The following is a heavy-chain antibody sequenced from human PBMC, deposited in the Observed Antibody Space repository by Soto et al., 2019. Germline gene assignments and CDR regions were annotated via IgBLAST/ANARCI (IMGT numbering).Heavy chain of an antibody. CDR2: IYWNDDI. CDR3: AHRGYGDYPRDNWFDP. Sequence: QITLKESGPTLVKPTQTLTLTCTFSGFSLNTGGVGVGWIRQPPGKALEWLALIYWNDDIRYSPSLKSRLTITEDTSENQVVLTMANMGPVDTATYYCAHRGYGDYPRDNWFDPWGQGTLVTVSS. D-gene: IGHD4-17*01. CDR1: GFSLNTGGVG. J-gene: IGHJ5*02. V-gene: IGHV2-5*01.